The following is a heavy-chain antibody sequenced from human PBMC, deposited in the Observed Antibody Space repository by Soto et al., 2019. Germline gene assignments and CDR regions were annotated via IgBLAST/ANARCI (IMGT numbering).Heavy chain of an antibody. V-gene: IGHV1-18*01. CDR3: ASDIVVVVAATYYYYMDV. CDR1: GYTFTSYG. D-gene: IGHD2-15*01. J-gene: IGHJ6*03. Sequence: QVPLVQSGAEVKKPGASVKVSCKASGYTFTSYGISWVRQAPGQGLEWMGWISAYNGNTNYAQKLQGRVTMTTDTSTSTAYMELRSLRSDDTAVYYCASDIVVVVAATYYYYMDVWGKGTTVTVSS. CDR2: ISAYNGNT.